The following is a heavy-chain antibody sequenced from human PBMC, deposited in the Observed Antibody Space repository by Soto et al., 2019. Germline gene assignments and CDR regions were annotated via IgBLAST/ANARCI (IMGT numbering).Heavy chain of an antibody. Sequence: EVQLLESGGGLVQPGGSLRLSCAASGFTFSSYAMSWVRQAPGKGLEWVSAISGSGGSTYYADSVKGRFTISIDNSKNTLYLQMNSLRAEDTAVYYCANLCGDCSGGSCYGWYFDLWGRGTLVTVSS. CDR3: ANLCGDCSGGSCYGWYFDL. CDR1: GFTFSSYA. D-gene: IGHD2-15*01. V-gene: IGHV3-23*01. CDR2: ISGSGGST. J-gene: IGHJ2*01.